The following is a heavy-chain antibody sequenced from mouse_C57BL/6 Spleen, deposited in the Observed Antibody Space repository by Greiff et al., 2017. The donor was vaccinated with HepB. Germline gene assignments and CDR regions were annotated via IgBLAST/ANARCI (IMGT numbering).Heavy chain of an antibody. CDR2: INPNNGGT. CDR1: GYTFTDYN. D-gene: IGHD1-1*01. V-gene: IGHV1-22*01. Sequence: EVQLQQSGPELVKPGASVKMSCKASGYTFTDYNMHWVKQSHGKSLEWIGYINPNNGGTSYNQKFKGKATLTVNQSSSTAYMELRSLTSEDSAVYYCARSLFITTVVAKDWGQGTTLTVSS. J-gene: IGHJ2*01. CDR3: ARSLFITTVVAKD.